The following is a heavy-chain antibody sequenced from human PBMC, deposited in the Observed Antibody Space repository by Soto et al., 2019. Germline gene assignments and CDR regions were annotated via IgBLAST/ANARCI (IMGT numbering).Heavy chain of an antibody. V-gene: IGHV4-31*03. D-gene: IGHD5-18*01. CDR3: ARDRLMATAGTARHYFGLDV. CDR1: GGSIRSGGYY. J-gene: IGHJ6*02. Sequence: QVQLQESGPGLVKPSQTLSLTCTVSGGSIRSGGYYWSWVRQNPRKVLEWIGNIYYSGNTYYNPSLKRRLTISVDTSKNQFSLNLSSVTAADTAVYYCARDRLMATAGTARHYFGLDVWGQGTTVTVSS. CDR2: IYYSGNT.